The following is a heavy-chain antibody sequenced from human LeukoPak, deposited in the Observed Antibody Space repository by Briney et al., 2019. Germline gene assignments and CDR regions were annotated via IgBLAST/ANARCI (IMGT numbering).Heavy chain of an antibody. CDR2: MNPNTGNT. CDR1: GGTFSSYA. Sequence: GASVKVSCKASGGTFSSYAISWVRQAPGQGLEWMGWMNPNTGNTVYAQKFQGRVTMTRDTSITTAYMELSSLRAEDTAAYFCARGMDTGFWGQGTLVTVSS. CDR3: ARGMDTGF. V-gene: IGHV1-8*02. D-gene: IGHD5-18*01. J-gene: IGHJ4*02.